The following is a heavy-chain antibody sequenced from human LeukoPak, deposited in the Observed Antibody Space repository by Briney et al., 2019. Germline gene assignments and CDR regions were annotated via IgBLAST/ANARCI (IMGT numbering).Heavy chain of an antibody. D-gene: IGHD3-22*01. CDR2: IYYSGST. Sequence: SETLSLTCAVYGGSFSGYYWSWIRQHPGKGLEWIGYIYYSGSTYYNPSLKSRVTISVDTSKNQISLKLSSVTAADTAVYYCARGGYYDSSGYIPFDYWGQGTLVTVSS. V-gene: IGHV4-31*11. J-gene: IGHJ4*02. CDR3: ARGGYYDSSGYIPFDY. CDR1: GGSFSGYY.